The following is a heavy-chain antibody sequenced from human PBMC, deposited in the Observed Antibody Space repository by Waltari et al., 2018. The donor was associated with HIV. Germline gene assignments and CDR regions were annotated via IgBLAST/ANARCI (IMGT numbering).Heavy chain of an antibody. J-gene: IGHJ4*02. V-gene: IGHV3-21*03. Sequence: EVQLVESGGGLVKPGGSLRLSCVVSGFTFNTFNMKWVRQAPGKGLEWVSSISSTSSFIYYADSLKGRFTVSRDNAKNSLYLQINNLRAEDTAIYYCASENFRGGPHNWGQGTLVTVSS. CDR3: ASENFRGGPHN. D-gene: IGHD3-3*01. CDR1: GFTFNTFN. CDR2: ISSTSSFI.